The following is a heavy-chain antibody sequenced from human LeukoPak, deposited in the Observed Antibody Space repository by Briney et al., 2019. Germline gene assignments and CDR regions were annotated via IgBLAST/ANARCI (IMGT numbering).Heavy chain of an antibody. CDR3: AKGGYYDVWSAYDY. CDR2: IRYDGNGK. V-gene: IGHV3-30*02. Sequence: GGSLRLSCAASGFIFSNYGMHWVRQAPGKGLEWVAFIRYDGNGKYYGDSVEGRFTISRDSSKNTLSLQMNSLKSEDTVVYYCAKGGYYDVWSAYDYWGQGTLVTVSS. D-gene: IGHD3-3*01. J-gene: IGHJ4*02. CDR1: GFIFSNYG.